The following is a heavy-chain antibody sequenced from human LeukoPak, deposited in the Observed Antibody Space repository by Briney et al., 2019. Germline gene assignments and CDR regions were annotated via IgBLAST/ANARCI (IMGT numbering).Heavy chain of an antibody. CDR1: GYTFTSYG. D-gene: IGHD2/OR15-2a*01. V-gene: IGHV1-18*01. J-gene: IGHJ3*02. Sequence: ASVKVSCKASGYTFTSYGISWVRQAPGQGLEWMGWISAYNGNTNYAQKLQGRVTMTTDASTSTAYMELRSLRSDDTAVYYCARENSRNDAFDIWGQGTMVTVSS. CDR3: ARENSRNDAFDI. CDR2: ISAYNGNT.